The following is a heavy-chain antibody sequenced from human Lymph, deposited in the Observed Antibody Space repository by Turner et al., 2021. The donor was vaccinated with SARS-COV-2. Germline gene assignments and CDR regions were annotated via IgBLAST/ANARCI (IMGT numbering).Heavy chain of an antibody. CDR3: AIRRWLRGPIDY. J-gene: IGHJ4*02. V-gene: IGHV4-39*02. D-gene: IGHD5-12*01. Sequence: QLQLQESGPGLVKPSETLSLTCTVSGGPISSGSYYWGWIRQPPGKGLEWIGSISYSGSTYYNPSLKSRVTISVDTSKNHFSLKLSSVTAADTALYYCAIRRWLRGPIDYWGQGTLVTVSS. CDR2: ISYSGST. CDR1: GGPISSGSYY.